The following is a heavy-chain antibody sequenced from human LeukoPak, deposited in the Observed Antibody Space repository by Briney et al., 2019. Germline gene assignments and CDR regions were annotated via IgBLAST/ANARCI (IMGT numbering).Heavy chain of an antibody. V-gene: IGHV1-18*01. J-gene: IGHJ6*02. CDR2: ISAYNGYT. CDR1: GYTFVSHG. CDR3: AKDSTYYDVLTGNYYYYYGMDV. Sequence: ASVKVSCKASGYTFVSHGISWVRQAPGQGLEWMGWISAYNGYTNYAQKLQGRVTMTTDTSTSTAYVELSSLRSDDTAVYYCAKDSTYYDVLTGNYYYYYGMDVWGQGTTVTVSS. D-gene: IGHD3-9*01.